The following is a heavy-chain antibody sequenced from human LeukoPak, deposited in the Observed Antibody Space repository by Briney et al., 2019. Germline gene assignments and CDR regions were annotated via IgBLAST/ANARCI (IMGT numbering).Heavy chain of an antibody. CDR1: GGSFSGYY. J-gene: IGHJ6*02. D-gene: IGHD3-10*01. CDR3: ARGNGDGAVLLWFGESLPSHYYYYGMDV. CDR2: INHSGST. V-gene: IGHV4-34*01. Sequence: SETLSLTCAVYGGSFSGYYWSWIRQPPGKGLEWIGEINHSGSTNYNPSLKSRVTISVDTSKNQFSLKLSSVTAADTAVYYCARGNGDGAVLLWFGESLPSHYYYYGMDVWGQGTTVTVSS.